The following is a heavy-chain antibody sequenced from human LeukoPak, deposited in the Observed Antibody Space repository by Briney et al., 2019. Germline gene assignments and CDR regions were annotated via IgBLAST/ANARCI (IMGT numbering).Heavy chain of an antibody. CDR1: GSIFTSYW. Sequence: GASLQISCKGSGSIFTSYWIGCVRPLPGKGLEWMGIIYPGDSDTRYCPSFQGQITISAYKSNSTACLQWSSLKASDTAMYYCAVLPAAGTDYWGQGTLVTVSS. CDR3: AVLPAAGTDY. CDR2: IYPGDSDT. D-gene: IGHD6-13*01. V-gene: IGHV5-51*01. J-gene: IGHJ4*02.